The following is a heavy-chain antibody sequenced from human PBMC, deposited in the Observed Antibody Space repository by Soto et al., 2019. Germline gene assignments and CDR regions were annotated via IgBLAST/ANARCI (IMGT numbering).Heavy chain of an antibody. J-gene: IGHJ5*02. D-gene: IGHD2-2*01. Sequence: EVQLVESGGGWVQPGGSLRLSCAPSGFTVSTNYMSWVRRAPGKGLEGVSVIYSGGSTYYADSVKGRFTISRDNSKNTLYLQMNSLRAEDTAVYYCARDVGYCSSTSCKYNWFDPWGQGTLVTVSS. CDR1: GFTVSTNY. CDR3: ARDVGYCSSTSCKYNWFDP. V-gene: IGHV3-66*01. CDR2: IYSGGST.